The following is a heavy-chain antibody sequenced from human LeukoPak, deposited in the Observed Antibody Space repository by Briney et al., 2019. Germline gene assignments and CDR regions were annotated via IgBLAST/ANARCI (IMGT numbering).Heavy chain of an antibody. CDR2: IWYDGSNK. CDR1: GFTFSSYG. V-gene: IGHV3-33*01. Sequence: SLRLSCAASGFTFSSYGMHWVRKAPGKGLGWVAVIWYDGSNKYYADSVKGRFTISRDNSKNTLYLQMNSLRAEDTAVYYCARVSYPGYSYAYSYYFDYWGQGTLVTVSS. J-gene: IGHJ4*02. D-gene: IGHD5-18*01. CDR3: ARVSYPGYSYAYSYYFDY.